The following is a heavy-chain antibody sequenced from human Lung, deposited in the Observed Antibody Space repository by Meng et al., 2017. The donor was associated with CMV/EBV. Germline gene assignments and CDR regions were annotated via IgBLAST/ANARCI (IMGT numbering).Heavy chain of an antibody. J-gene: IGHJ4*02. Sequence: ASVKVSCKASGYTLTNYYIHWVRQAPGQGLEWMGIINPSDNTTIYAQKFQGRVTMTRDTSTSTVYMELSSLRSDDTALYYCARDLGYSSSRYLQYYFDCWGQGTXVTVSS. CDR1: GYTLTNYY. CDR2: INPSDNTT. CDR3: ARDLGYSSSRYLQYYFDC. D-gene: IGHD6-13*01. V-gene: IGHV1-46*01.